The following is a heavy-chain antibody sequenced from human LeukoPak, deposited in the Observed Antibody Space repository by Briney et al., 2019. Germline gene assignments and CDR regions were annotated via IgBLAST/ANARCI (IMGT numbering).Heavy chain of an antibody. D-gene: IGHD2-2*01. CDR3: ARDRTTYYYGMDV. CDR2: IYYSGST. J-gene: IGHJ6*02. V-gene: IGHV4-31*03. Sequence: SETLSLTCIVSGGSISSGGYYWSWIRQHPGKGLEWIGYIYYSGSTYYNPSLKSRVTISVDTSKNQFSLKLSSVTAADTAVYYCARDRTTYYYGMDVWGQGTTVTVSS. CDR1: GGSISSGGYY.